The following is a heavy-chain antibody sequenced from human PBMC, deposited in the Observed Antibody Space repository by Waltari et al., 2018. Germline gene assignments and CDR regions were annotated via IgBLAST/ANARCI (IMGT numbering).Heavy chain of an antibody. V-gene: IGHV3-53*01. CDR2: IYSGGGT. J-gene: IGHJ4*02. D-gene: IGHD2-2*01. CDR3: ARQRGYCSSTSCYPTYFDY. Sequence: VQLVESGGDLIQPGGSLRLSCAASGFTVSSNYMRWVRQAPGKGLEWVSVIYSGGGTYYADSVKGRFTISRDNSKNTLYLQMNSLRAEDTAVYYCARQRGYCSSTSCYPTYFDYWGQGTLVTVSS. CDR1: GFTVSSNY.